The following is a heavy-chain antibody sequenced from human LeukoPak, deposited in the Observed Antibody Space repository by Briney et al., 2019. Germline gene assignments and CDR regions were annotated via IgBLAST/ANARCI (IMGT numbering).Heavy chain of an antibody. J-gene: IGHJ6*03. CDR1: EVTLSRHW. Sequence: GGSLRLSCVASEVTLSRHWILWVRQAPGKGLEWVANIKQDGSEKYYVDSVKGRFTVSRDNVKNSVDLQMNSLRAEDTAVYYCARGYEDSGYSSSAYKYYYYMDVWGKGTTVTVSS. V-gene: IGHV3-7*01. D-gene: IGHD6-6*01. CDR3: ARGYEDSGYSSSAYKYYYYMDV. CDR2: IKQDGSEK.